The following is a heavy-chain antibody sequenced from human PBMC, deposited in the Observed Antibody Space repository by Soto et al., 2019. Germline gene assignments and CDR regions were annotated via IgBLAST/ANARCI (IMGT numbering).Heavy chain of an antibody. CDR3: ARDRCSSTSCYVGHDAFDI. J-gene: IGHJ3*02. D-gene: IGHD2-2*01. Sequence: QVQLQESGPGLVKPSQTLSLTCTVSGGSISSGGYYWSWIRQHPGKGLGWIGYIYYSGSTYYNPSLKSRVTISVDTSKNQFSLKLSSVTAADTAVYYCARDRCSSTSCYVGHDAFDIWGQGTMVTVSS. CDR2: IYYSGST. CDR1: GGSISSGGYY. V-gene: IGHV4-31*03.